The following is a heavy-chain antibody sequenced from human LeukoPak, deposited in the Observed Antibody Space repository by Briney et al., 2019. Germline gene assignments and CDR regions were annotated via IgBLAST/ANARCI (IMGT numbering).Heavy chain of an antibody. CDR2: INHSGST. D-gene: IGHD3-16*02. J-gene: IGHJ4*02. CDR3: ASVERLSGRDY. Sequence: TSETLSLTCAVYGGSFSGYYWSWIRQPPGKGLEWIGEINHSGSTNYNPSLKSRVTISVDTSKNQFSLKLSSVTAADTAVYYCASVERLSGRDYWGQGTLVTVSS. V-gene: IGHV4-34*01. CDR1: GGSFSGYY.